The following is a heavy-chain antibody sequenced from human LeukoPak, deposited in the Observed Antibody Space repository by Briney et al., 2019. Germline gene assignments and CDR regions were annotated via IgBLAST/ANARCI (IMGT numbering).Heavy chain of an antibody. V-gene: IGHV4-34*01. Sequence: SETLSLTCAVSGVSFTGYYWSWIRQPPGKGPEWIGEISHSGRTAYNASLKSRVAISLDTSKNQFSLKLSFVSAADTAVYYCTRTSPGIPLDFWGQGTLVTVSS. CDR3: TRTSPGIPLDF. D-gene: IGHD1-1*01. CDR1: GVSFTGYY. J-gene: IGHJ4*02. CDR2: ISHSGRT.